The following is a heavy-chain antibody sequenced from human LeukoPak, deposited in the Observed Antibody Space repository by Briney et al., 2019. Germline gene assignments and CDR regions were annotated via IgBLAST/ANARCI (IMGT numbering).Heavy chain of an antibody. D-gene: IGHD3-22*01. Sequence: GASVKVSCKASGYTFTGYYMHWVRQAPGQGLEWMGWINPNSGGTNYAQKFQGRVTMTRDTSISTAYMELSRLRSDDTAVYYCAREYGLDSSGYYYGITDYWGQGTLVTVSS. CDR1: GYTFTGYY. CDR3: AREYGLDSSGYYYGITDY. V-gene: IGHV1-2*02. J-gene: IGHJ4*02. CDR2: INPNSGGT.